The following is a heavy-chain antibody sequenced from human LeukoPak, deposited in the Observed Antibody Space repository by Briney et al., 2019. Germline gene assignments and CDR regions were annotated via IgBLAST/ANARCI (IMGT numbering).Heavy chain of an antibody. D-gene: IGHD1-26*01. Sequence: GGSLRLSCAASGFVFSDYGMHWVRQAPGKGLEWVSGISWNSGSIGYADSVKGRFTISRDNAKNSLYLQMNSLRAEDTALYYCAKDLVGAEFDPWGQGTLVTVSS. CDR2: ISWNSGSI. CDR1: GFVFSDYG. CDR3: AKDLVGAEFDP. V-gene: IGHV3-9*01. J-gene: IGHJ5*02.